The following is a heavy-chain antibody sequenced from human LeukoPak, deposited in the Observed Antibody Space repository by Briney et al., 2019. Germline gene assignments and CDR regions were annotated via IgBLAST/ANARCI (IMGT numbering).Heavy chain of an antibody. CDR3: ARDRTYGVDY. V-gene: IGHV3-7*01. CDR2: IKQDGSEK. J-gene: IGHJ4*02. Sequence: GGSLRLSCAASGFTFSSYWMTWVRQAPGKGLEWVANIKQDGSEKFYVDSVKGRFTISRDNAKNSLYLHMNSLRAEDTAVYYCARDRTYGVDYWGQGTLVTVSS. CDR1: GFTFSSYW. D-gene: IGHD1-1*01.